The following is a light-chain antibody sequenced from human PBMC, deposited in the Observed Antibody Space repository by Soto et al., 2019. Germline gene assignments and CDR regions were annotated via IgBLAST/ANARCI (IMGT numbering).Light chain of an antibody. CDR1: QSVSSN. J-gene: IGKJ4*01. V-gene: IGKV3-15*01. CDR3: QQRSNWPPLT. CDR2: RAS. Sequence: DILMTQSPATLSLSPGGRATLSCRASQSVSSNLAWYQQKPGQAPRLLIQRASTRATGIPARFSGSGSGTEFTLTISSLEPEDFAVYYCQQRSNWPPLTFGGGTKVDI.